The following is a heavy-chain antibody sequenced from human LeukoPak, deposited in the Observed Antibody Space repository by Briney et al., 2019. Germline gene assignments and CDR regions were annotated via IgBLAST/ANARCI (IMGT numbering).Heavy chain of an antibody. J-gene: IGHJ1*01. CDR1: GGSFSGYY. V-gene: IGHV4-34*01. CDR3: ARPRGTGTYLSYMQH. Sequence: PSETLSLTCAVYGGSFSGYYWTWLRQSPGKGLEWIGEINHSGSTNYNPSLKSRVTISVDTSKNQFSLKLISVTAADTAVYYCARPRGTGTYLSYMQHWGQGTLVTVSS. D-gene: IGHD1-26*01. CDR2: INHSGST.